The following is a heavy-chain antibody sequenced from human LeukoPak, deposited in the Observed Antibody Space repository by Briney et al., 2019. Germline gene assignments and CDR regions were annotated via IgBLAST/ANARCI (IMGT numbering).Heavy chain of an antibody. Sequence: GGSLRLSCAASGFTFSNYAMSWVRQAPGKGLEWVSSIYGSGGRTYYVASVKGRFTISRDNSKNTLYLQMNSLRAEDTALFYCAKDTYISSRGAFDIWGQGTMVTVSS. D-gene: IGHD6-13*01. CDR1: GFTFSNYA. CDR3: AKDTYISSRGAFDI. V-gene: IGHV3-23*01. J-gene: IGHJ3*02. CDR2: IYGSGGRT.